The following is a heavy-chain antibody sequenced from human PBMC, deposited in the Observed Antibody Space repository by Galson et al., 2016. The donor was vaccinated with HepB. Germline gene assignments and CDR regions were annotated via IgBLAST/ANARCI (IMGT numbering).Heavy chain of an antibody. V-gene: IGHV3-30*18. CDR3: AKDAPPRYCSAGSCYSWGGMGEPNWYVDL. CDR1: GFTFSRYG. J-gene: IGHJ2*01. CDR2: ISYDGRIK. D-gene: IGHD2-15*01. Sequence: SLRLSCAASGFTFSRYGIHWVRQAPGKGLEWVAVISYDGRIKYYADSVKGRFTISRDNSKNTLFLQMNSLRAEDTAVYYCAKDAPPRYCSAGSCYSWGGMGEPNWYVDLWGRGTLVTVSS.